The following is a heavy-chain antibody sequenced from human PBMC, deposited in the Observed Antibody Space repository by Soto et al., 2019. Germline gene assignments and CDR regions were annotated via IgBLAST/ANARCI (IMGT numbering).Heavy chain of an antibody. V-gene: IGHV4-59*08. J-gene: IGHJ4*02. Sequence: SETLSLTCTVSGGSISSYYWSWIRQPPGKGLEWIGYIYYSGSTNYNPSLKSRVTISVDTSKNQFSLKLSSVTAADTAVYYCARTYPPDDYWGQGTLVTVSS. D-gene: IGHD2-21*01. CDR3: ARTYPPDDY. CDR1: GGSISSYY. CDR2: IYYSGST.